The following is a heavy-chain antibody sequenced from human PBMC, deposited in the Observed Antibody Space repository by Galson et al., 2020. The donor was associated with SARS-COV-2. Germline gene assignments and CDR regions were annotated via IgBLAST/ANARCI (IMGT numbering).Heavy chain of an antibody. CDR1: GGSISSYY. Sequence: ALETLSLTCTVSGGSISSYYWSWIRQPPGKGLEWIGNIYSSGSTNYNPSLKSRVTISVDPSKNQFYLKLSYVTAADTAVYFCARGGTNRHFDHWGQGTLVTVSS. CDR2: IYSSGST. CDR3: ARGGTNRHFDH. V-gene: IGHV4-59*01. J-gene: IGHJ4*02. D-gene: IGHD1-26*01.